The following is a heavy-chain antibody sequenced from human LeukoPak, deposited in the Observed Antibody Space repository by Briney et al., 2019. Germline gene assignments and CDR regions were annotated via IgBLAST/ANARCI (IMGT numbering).Heavy chain of an antibody. D-gene: IGHD3-3*01. CDR2: IYYSGST. J-gene: IGHJ5*02. V-gene: IGHV4-59*01. Sequence: SETLSLTCTVSGGSISSYYWSWIRQPPGKGLEWIGYIYYSGSTNYNPSLKSRVTISVDTSKNQFSLKLSSVTAADTAVYYCARDRGFWSGSHLNWFDPWGQGTLVTVSS. CDR1: GGSISSYY. CDR3: ARDRGFWSGSHLNWFDP.